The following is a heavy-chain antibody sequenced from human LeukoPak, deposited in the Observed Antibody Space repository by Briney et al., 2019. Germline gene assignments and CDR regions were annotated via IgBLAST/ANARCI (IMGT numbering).Heavy chain of an antibody. CDR2: IRYVGSDK. CDR1: GFTFSSCG. Sequence: GGSLRLSCAASGFTFSSCGMHWVRQAPGKGLEWVAFIRYVGSDKYYADSVKGRFTISRDNSKNTLYLQMNSLRAEDTAVYYFARDEGYGDYEPTFDDAGAGTPVTASS. D-gene: IGHD4-17*01. V-gene: IGHV3-30*02. J-gene: IGHJ4*02. CDR3: ARDEGYGDYEPTFDD.